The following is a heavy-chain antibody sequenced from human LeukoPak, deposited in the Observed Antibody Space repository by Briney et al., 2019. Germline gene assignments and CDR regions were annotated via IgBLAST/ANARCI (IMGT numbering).Heavy chain of an antibody. CDR3: ARGIVVVPAAYFDY. CDR1: GGSISSGGYY. D-gene: IGHD2-2*01. J-gene: IGHJ4*02. Sequence: PSETLSLTCTVFGGSISSGGYYWSWIRQHPGKGLEWIGYIYYSGSTYYNPSLKSRVTISVDTSKNQFSLKLSSVTAADTAVYYCARGIVVVPAAYFDYWGQGTLVTVSS. CDR2: IYYSGST. V-gene: IGHV4-31*03.